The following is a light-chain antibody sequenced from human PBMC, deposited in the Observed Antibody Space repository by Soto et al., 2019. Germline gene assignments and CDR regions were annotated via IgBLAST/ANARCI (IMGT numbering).Light chain of an antibody. CDR1: QSVSSY. CDR2: DAS. CDR3: QQRSNWPLT. Sequence: EIVLTQSPATLSLSPGERATLSCRASQSVSSYLAWYQQKPGQAPRLLIYDASNRATGIPARFSGSGSGTDFTLTISSLEPEDFAVYYSQQRSNWPLTLGGGTKVDTK. J-gene: IGKJ4*01. V-gene: IGKV3-11*01.